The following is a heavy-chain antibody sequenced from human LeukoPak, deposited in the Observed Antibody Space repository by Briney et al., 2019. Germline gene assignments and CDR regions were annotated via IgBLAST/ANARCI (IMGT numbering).Heavy chain of an antibody. V-gene: IGHV5-51*01. D-gene: IGHD1-26*01. CDR1: GYSITSYW. CDR3: ARHPSGSYYNSAFDI. J-gene: IGHJ3*02. CDR2: IHPGNSQT. Sequence: GESLKISCKGHGYSITSYWLGWVRQMPGKGLEWMGIIHPGNSQTKYSPSFQGQVTISADKSISTAYLQWSSLKASDTAMYYCARHPSGSYYNSAFDIWGQGTMVTVSS.